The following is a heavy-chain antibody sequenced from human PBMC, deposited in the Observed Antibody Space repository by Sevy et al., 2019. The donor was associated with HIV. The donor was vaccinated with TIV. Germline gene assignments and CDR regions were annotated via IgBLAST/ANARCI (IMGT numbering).Heavy chain of an antibody. Sequence: GGSLRLSCAASGFTFSNAWMSWVRQAPGKGLEWVGRIKSKTDGGTTDYAAPVKGRFTISRDDSKNTLYLQMNSLKTEETAVYYCTTDLGPFGGIAAAGLAYWGQGTLVTVSS. CDR3: TTDLGPFGGIAAAGLAY. J-gene: IGHJ4*02. V-gene: IGHV3-15*01. D-gene: IGHD6-13*01. CDR2: IKSKTDGGTT. CDR1: GFTFSNAW.